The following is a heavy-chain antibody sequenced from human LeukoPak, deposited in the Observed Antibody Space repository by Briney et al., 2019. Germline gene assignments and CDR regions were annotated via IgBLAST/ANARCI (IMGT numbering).Heavy chain of an antibody. V-gene: IGHV3-30-3*01. CDR1: GFTFSSYA. CDR3: ARTYCTNGVCYGFDY. J-gene: IGHJ4*02. D-gene: IGHD2-8*01. Sequence: PGGSLRLSCAASGFTFSSYAMHWVRQAPGKGLEWVAVISYDGSNKYYADSVKGRFTISRDNSKNTPYLQMNSLRAEDTAVYYCARTYCTNGVCYGFDYWGQGTLVTVSS. CDR2: ISYDGSNK.